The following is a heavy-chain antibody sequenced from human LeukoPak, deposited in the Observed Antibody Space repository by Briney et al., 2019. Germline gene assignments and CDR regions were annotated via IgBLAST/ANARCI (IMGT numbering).Heavy chain of an antibody. CDR3: ARVHIVTGTYFDS. CDR2: VYSSGFT. Sequence: SETLSLTCTISGDPMSGYSWSWLRQPAGKELEWIGRVYSSGFTEYNLSLDGRVTMSIEASKSQFSLKLDSVTAADTAAYYCARVHIVTGTYFDSWGQGALVTVSS. D-gene: IGHD3-10*01. J-gene: IGHJ4*02. CDR1: GDPMSGYS. V-gene: IGHV4-4*07.